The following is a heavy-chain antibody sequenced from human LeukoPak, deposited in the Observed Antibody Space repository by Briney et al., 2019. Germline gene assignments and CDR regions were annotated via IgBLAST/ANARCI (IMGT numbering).Heavy chain of an antibody. D-gene: IGHD4-23*01. J-gene: IGHJ4*02. CDR1: RGSIMTTHW. V-gene: IGHV4-4*02. Sequence: PSGTLSLTCTVSRGSIMTTHWWSWVRRAPGKGLEWIGEIYHTGTTNYSPSLKSRLTISVDRSSNQFSLRLTSVTAADTATYYCAAWGVDYGGNFDYSDYWGQGTLVTVSS. CDR3: AAWGVDYGGNFDYSDY. CDR2: IYHTGTT.